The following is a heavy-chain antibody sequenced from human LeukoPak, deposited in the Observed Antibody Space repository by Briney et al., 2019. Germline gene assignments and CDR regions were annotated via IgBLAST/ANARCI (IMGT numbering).Heavy chain of an antibody. CDR1: GFTFSSYG. V-gene: IGHV3-30*18. CDR2: ISYDGSNK. J-gene: IGHJ4*02. Sequence: GRSLRLSCAVSGFTFSSYGMHWVRQAPGKGLEWVAVISYDGSNKYYADSVKGRFTISRDNSKNTLYLQMNSLRAEDTAVYYCAKDTDYGDYAPDYWGQGTLVTVSS. CDR3: AKDTDYGDYAPDY. D-gene: IGHD4-17*01.